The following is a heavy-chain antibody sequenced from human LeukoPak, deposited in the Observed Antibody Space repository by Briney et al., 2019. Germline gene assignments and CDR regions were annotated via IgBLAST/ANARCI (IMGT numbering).Heavy chain of an antibody. J-gene: IGHJ4*02. CDR3: ARAANMGEYSSGWYFDY. CDR1: GGSISSSSYY. V-gene: IGHV4-39*07. CDR2: IYYSGST. Sequence: SETLSLTCTVSGGSISSSSYYWGWIRQPPGKGLEWIGSIYYSGSTYYNPSLKSRVTISVDTSKNQFSLKLSSVTAADTAVYYCARAANMGEYSSGWYFDYWGQGTLVTVSS. D-gene: IGHD6-19*01.